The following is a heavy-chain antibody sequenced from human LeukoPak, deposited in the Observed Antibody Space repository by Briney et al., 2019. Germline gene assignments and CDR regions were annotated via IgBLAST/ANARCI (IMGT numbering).Heavy chain of an antibody. J-gene: IGHJ6*03. CDR1: GGSFSGYY. CDR3: ARGTGDYSGYYYYYMDV. CDR2: INHSGST. D-gene: IGHD4-17*01. V-gene: IGHV4-34*01. Sequence: SETLSLTCAVYGGSFSGYYWSWIRQPPGKGLEWIGEINHSGSTNYNPSLKSRVTISVDTSKNQFSLKLSSVTAADTAVYYCARGTGDYSGYYYYYMDVWGKGTTVTVSS.